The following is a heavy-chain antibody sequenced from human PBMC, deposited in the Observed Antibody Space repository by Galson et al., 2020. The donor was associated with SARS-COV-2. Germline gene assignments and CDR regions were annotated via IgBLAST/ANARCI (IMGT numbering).Heavy chain of an antibody. CDR1: GFPFSTYS. V-gene: IGHV3-21*01. CDR3: ARDEGIRGYNYGRLYYGMDV. CDR2: ISTSSSYT. J-gene: IGHJ6*02. Sequence: TGGSLRLSCAASGFPFSTYSMNWVRLAPGKGLEWVSSISTSSSYTYYVDSVKGRFSISRDNPRNSLYLQMNSLRAEDTAVYYCARDEGIRGYNYGRLYYGMDVWGQGTTVTVSS. D-gene: IGHD5-18*01.